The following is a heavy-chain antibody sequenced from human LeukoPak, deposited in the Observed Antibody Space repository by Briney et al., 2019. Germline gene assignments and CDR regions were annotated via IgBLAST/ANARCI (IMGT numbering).Heavy chain of an antibody. CDR1: GGSISSYY. J-gene: IGHJ4*02. CDR2: INHSGST. CDR3: ARRNGQDIVATFRRRYYFDY. Sequence: SETLSLTCTVSGGSISSYYWSWIRQPPGKGLEWIGEINHSGSTNYNPSLKSRVTISINTSKNQFSLKLSSVTAADTAVYYCARRNGQDIVATFRRRYYFDYWGQGTLVTVSS. V-gene: IGHV4-34*01. D-gene: IGHD5-12*01.